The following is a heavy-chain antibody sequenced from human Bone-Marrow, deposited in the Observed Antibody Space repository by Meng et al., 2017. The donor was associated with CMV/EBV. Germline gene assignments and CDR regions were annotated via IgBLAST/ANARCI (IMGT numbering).Heavy chain of an antibody. CDR1: GYTFSGHE. CDR3: ARGQQYMDF. J-gene: IGHJ4*02. D-gene: IGHD6-13*01. V-gene: IGHV1-69*06. Sequence: QVQLVQAGAEVKKPGALVNVSCKASGYTFSGHEIQLVRQAPGQGLEWMGCIITIFGTANYAQKFQGRVTIIADKSTNTNYMELSSLRSEDTAVYYCARGQQYMDFWGQGTLVTVSS. CDR2: IITIFGTA.